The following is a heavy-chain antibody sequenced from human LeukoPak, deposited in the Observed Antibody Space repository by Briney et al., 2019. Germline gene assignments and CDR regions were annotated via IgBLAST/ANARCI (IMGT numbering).Heavy chain of an antibody. D-gene: IGHD3-10*01. CDR3: ARVGIWFGELSRAYYFDY. Sequence: GASVKVSCKASGYTFTSYGISWVRQAPGQGLEWMGWISACNGNTNYAQKLQGRVTMTTDTSTSTAYMELRSLRSDDTAVYYCARVGIWFGELSRAYYFDYWGQGTPVTVSS. J-gene: IGHJ4*02. CDR1: GYTFTSYG. CDR2: ISACNGNT. V-gene: IGHV1-18*01.